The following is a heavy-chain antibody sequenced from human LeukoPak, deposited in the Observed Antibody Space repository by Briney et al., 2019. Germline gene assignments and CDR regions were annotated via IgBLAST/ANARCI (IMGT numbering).Heavy chain of an antibody. V-gene: IGHV3-66*01. D-gene: IGHD3-16*01. CDR3: ARGGIVCYFDY. Sequence: GGSLRLSCSASGFTVSSNYMSWVRQAPGKGLDWVSVLYSGGSTYYADSGKGRFTISRDNSKNTLYLQMNSLRAEDTAVYYCARGGIVCYFDYWGQGTLVTVSS. J-gene: IGHJ4*02. CDR1: GFTVSSNY. CDR2: LYSGGST.